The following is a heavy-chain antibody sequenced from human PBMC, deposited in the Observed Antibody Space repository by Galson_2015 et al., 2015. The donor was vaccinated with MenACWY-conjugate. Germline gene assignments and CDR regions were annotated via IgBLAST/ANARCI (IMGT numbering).Heavy chain of an antibody. CDR2: ISRDGTST. CDR3: VRDRGDTVAVIPADYFDY. J-gene: IGHJ4*02. CDR1: GFTFTRHW. Sequence: SLRLSCAVSGFTFTRHWMHWVRQVPGKGLVWVSRISRDGTSTTYADSVKGRLTISRDNAKNTLYLQMSSLRVEDTAMYYCVRDRGDTVAVIPADYFDYWGQGTLVTVS. V-gene: IGHV3-74*01. D-gene: IGHD2-15*01.